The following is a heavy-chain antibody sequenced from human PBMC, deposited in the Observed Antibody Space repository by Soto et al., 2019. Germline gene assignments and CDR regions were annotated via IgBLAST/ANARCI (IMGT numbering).Heavy chain of an antibody. V-gene: IGHV3-7*05. Sequence: EVQLVESGGGLVQPGGSLRLSCSASGFTFSDYWMTWVRQAPGKGLEWVANIRKDESKKSYLDSVRGQFTVSRDNARNLLYLQMDSLRAEDTALYYCARDVSPGSGPYYDAFDIWGQGTMVTVSS. J-gene: IGHJ3*02. CDR3: ARDVSPGSGPYYDAFDI. CDR1: GFTFSDYW. D-gene: IGHD3-22*01. CDR2: IRKDESKK.